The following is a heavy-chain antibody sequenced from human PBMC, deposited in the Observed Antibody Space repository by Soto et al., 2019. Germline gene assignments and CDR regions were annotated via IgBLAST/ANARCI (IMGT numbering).Heavy chain of an antibody. D-gene: IGHD5-18*01. J-gene: IGHJ4*02. CDR1: GGSVRSGSYY. Sequence: QVQLQESGPGLVKPSETLSLTCTVSGGSVRSGSYYWSWIRQPPGKGLEWIGYIYYSGTTSYNPALESRVNIAVDTSKNQFSLKMSSVTAADTAVYCCAIEGSYSYGNPNSGNGVDSWGQGPLLTISS. V-gene: IGHV4-61*01. CDR2: IYYSGTT. CDR3: AIEGSYSYGNPNSGNGVDS.